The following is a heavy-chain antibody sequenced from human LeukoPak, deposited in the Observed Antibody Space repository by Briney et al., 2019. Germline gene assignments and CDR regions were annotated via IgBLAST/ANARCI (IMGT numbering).Heavy chain of an antibody. CDR1: GGSISSYY. J-gene: IGHJ5*02. CDR3: ASGDYYDSSGYKPFDP. CDR2: IYYSGST. Sequence: PSETLSLTCTVSGGSISSYYWSWIRQPPGKGLEWIGYIYYSGSTNYNPSLKSRVTISVDTSKNQFSLKLSSVTAADTAVYYCASGDYYDSSGYKPFDPWGQGTLVTVSS. V-gene: IGHV4-59*01. D-gene: IGHD3-22*01.